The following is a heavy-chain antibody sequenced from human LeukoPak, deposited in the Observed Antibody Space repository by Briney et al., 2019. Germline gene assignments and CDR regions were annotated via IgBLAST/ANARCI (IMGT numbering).Heavy chain of an antibody. Sequence: GGSLRLSCSGSGYTFSNYAMHWVRQAPGKGLESVSAISSNGGSTYYADSVKGRFTISRDNSRNTLYLQMSSLRAEDTAVYYCLSGDYWGQGTLVTVSS. CDR1: GYTFSNYA. V-gene: IGHV3-64D*06. CDR2: ISSNGGST. CDR3: LSGDY. J-gene: IGHJ4*02. D-gene: IGHD3-10*01.